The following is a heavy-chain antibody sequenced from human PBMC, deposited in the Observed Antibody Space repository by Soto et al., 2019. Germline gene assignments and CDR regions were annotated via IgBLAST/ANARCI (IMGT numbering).Heavy chain of an antibody. CDR3: AKDHPSIAVAGAYYYYGMDV. Sequence: GGSLRLSCAASGFTFSSYAMSWVRQAPGKGLEWVSAISGSGGSTYYADSVKGRFTISRANSKNTLYLQMNSLRAEDTAVYYCAKDHPSIAVAGAYYYYGMDVWGQGTTVTVSS. V-gene: IGHV3-23*01. D-gene: IGHD6-19*01. CDR2: ISGSGGST. J-gene: IGHJ6*02. CDR1: GFTFSSYA.